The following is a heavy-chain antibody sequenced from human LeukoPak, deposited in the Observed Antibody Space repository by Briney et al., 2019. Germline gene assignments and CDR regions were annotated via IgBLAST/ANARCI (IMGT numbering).Heavy chain of an antibody. Sequence: GGSLRLSCAASGFTFSSYAMSWVRQAPGKGLEWVSAISGSGGSTYYADSVKGRFTISRDNSKNTLYLQMNSLRAEDTAVYYCARDRLIMVRGESEVDYWGQGTLVTVSS. CDR2: ISGSGGST. D-gene: IGHD3-10*01. V-gene: IGHV3-23*01. J-gene: IGHJ4*02. CDR3: ARDRLIMVRGESEVDY. CDR1: GFTFSSYA.